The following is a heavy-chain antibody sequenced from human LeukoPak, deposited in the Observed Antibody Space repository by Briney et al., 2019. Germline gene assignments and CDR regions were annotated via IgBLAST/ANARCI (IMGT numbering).Heavy chain of an antibody. V-gene: IGHV3-23*01. CDR1: GFTFSSYA. J-gene: IGHJ4*02. CDR2: ISGSGGST. CDR3: AKVGDYYYDSSGSLDFDY. D-gene: IGHD3-22*01. Sequence: GGSLRLSYAASGFTFSSYAMSWVRQAPGKGLEWVSAISGSGGSTYYADSVKGRFTISRDNSKNTLYLQMNSLRAEDTAVYYCAKVGDYYYDSSGSLDFDYWGQGTLITVSS.